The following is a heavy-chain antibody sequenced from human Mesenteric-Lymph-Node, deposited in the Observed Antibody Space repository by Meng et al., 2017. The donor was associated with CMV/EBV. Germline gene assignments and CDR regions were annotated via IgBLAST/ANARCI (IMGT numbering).Heavy chain of an antibody. CDR1: GFAFDDYA. V-gene: IGHV3-9*01. J-gene: IGHJ4*02. CDR3: AREDGHNTFDY. CDR2: ISWHSRSI. D-gene: IGHD1-1*01. Sequence: SLKISCAASGFAFDDYAMHWVRQAPGKGLEWVSGISWHSRSIGYADSVKGRFTISRDNTRNSLYLQMNSLRVEDTAVYYCAREDGHNTFDYCGQGTLVTVSS.